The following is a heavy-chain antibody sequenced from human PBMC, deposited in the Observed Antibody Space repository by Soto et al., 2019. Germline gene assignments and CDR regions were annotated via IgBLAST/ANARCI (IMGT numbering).Heavy chain of an antibody. D-gene: IGHD7-27*01. V-gene: IGHV4-59*01. CDR3: ATTQLGKRYYYYYGMDV. J-gene: IGHJ6*02. CDR1: GGSISSYY. CDR2: IYYSGST. Sequence: PSETLSLTCTVSGGSISSYYWSWIRQPPGKGLEWIGYIYYSGSTNYNPSLKSRVTISVDTSKNQFSLKLSSVTAADTAVYYCATTQLGKRYYYYYGMDVWGQGTTVTVSS.